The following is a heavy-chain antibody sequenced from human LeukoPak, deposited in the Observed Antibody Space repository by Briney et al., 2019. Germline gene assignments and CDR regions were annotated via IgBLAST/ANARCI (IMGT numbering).Heavy chain of an antibody. J-gene: IGHJ3*02. V-gene: IGHV4-34*01. CDR3: ARERRAEHDAFDI. Sequence: PSETLSLTCAVYGGSFSGYYWSWIRQPPGKGLEWIGEINHSGSTNYSPSLKSRVTISLDTSKNQFSLKVSSVTAADTADYYCARERRAEHDAFDIWGQGTMVTVSS. CDR2: INHSGST. CDR1: GGSFSGYY.